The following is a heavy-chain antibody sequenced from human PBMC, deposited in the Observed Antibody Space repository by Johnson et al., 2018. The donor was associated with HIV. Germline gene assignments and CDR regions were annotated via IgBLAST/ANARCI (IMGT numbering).Heavy chain of an antibody. D-gene: IGHD3-9*01. CDR1: QFTFSSYY. Sequence: VQLVESGGGLAKPAWSPRLSCAASQFTFSSYYMNCVRQAPGNGLELVGQVNPNGGSTYLIDSVKGRFTISRDNSKNSLSLQMNSLRGEDTAVYYCAREGLGDILTGLALDILGQGTLVTVSS. CDR2: VNPNGGST. J-gene: IGHJ3*02. V-gene: IGHV3-25*05. CDR3: AREGLGDILTGLALDI.